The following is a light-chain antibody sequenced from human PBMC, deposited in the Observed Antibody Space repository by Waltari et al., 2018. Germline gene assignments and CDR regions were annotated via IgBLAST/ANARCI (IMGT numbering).Light chain of an antibody. Sequence: DVQMTQSPSTLSASVGDRVTITCRASEDINTWLAWYQQKTGKAPKLLISDAASLKSGVPSRFSGSGSGTDFTLTITSMQPDDFATYYCQHYKNFPLTFGGGTNVEV. CDR3: QHYKNFPLT. CDR1: EDINTW. CDR2: DAA. J-gene: IGKJ4*01. V-gene: IGKV1-5*01.